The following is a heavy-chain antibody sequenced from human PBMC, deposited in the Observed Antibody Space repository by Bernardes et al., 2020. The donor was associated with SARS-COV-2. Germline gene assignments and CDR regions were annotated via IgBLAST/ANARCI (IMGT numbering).Heavy chain of an antibody. J-gene: IGHJ3*01. D-gene: IGHD4-17*01. V-gene: IGHV1-2*04. Sequence: ASMKVSCKASGYTFTDYYIQWVRQTPGHGLEWMAWINPKSGDTNYAQKFQGWVTVTRDTSISTAYMEMSRVRLNDTAVYYCARTDYGDDNDVSDVWRQGTKVTSSS. CDR1: GYTFTDYY. CDR2: INPKSGDT. CDR3: ARTDYGDDNDVSDV.